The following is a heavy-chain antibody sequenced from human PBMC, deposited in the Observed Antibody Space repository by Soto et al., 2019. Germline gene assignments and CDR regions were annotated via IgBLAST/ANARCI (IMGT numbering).Heavy chain of an antibody. CDR1: GFTFDDYG. J-gene: IGHJ4*02. CDR2: INWNGGST. D-gene: IGHD1-26*01. V-gene: IGHV3-20*01. CDR3: ARGRVGATTPFGY. Sequence: EVQLVESGGGVVRPGGSLRLPCAAAGFTFDDYGMNWVRQARGKGLGWVSGINWNGGSTGYADSVKGRFTISKDNAKNFLYLQMNSLRAEDTALYACARGRVGATTPFGYWGQGTLVTVSS.